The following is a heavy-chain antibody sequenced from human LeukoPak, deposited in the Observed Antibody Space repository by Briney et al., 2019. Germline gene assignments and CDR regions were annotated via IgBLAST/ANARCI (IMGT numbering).Heavy chain of an antibody. CDR3: AKDFIRILALIPWDY. CDR2: ISYDGSNK. V-gene: IGHV3-30*18. J-gene: IGHJ4*02. Sequence: GGSLRLSCAASGFTFGSYGMHWVRQAPGKGLEWVAVISYDGSNKYYADSVKGRFTIPRDNSKNTLYLQMNSLRAEDTAVYYCAKDFIRILALIPWDYWGQGTLVTVSP. D-gene: IGHD2-21*01. CDR1: GFTFGSYG.